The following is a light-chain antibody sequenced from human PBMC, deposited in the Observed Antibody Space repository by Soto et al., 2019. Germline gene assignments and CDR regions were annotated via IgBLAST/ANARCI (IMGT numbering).Light chain of an antibody. CDR3: QQYSTTTVT. Sequence: DIVMTQSPDSLAVSLGERATINCKSSQSLLHLAWYQQKPGQPPKLLIYWASTRESGVPDRFSGSGSGTDFTLTISSLQAEDVAVYYCQQYSTTTVTFGQGTKVEIK. CDR1: QSLLH. V-gene: IGKV4-1*01. CDR2: WAS. J-gene: IGKJ1*01.